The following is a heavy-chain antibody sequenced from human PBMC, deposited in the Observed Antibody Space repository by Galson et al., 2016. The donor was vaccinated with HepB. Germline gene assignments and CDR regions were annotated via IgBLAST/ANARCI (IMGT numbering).Heavy chain of an antibody. CDR2: ITFDGSTN. Sequence: SLRLSCAASGFTFNDYAMHWVRQALGKGLEWVALITFDGSTNLYADSVKGRFTISRDNSKSTLFLQMNSLRPEDTAVFYCARGFGNSALNDFDHWGQGTLVAVTS. CDR1: GFTFNDYA. D-gene: IGHD3-10*01. CDR3: ARGFGNSALNDFDH. J-gene: IGHJ4*02. V-gene: IGHV3-30-3*01.